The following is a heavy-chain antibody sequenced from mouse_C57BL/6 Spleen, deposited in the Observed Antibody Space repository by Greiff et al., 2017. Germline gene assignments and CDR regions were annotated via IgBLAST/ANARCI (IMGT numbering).Heavy chain of an antibody. D-gene: IGHD1-1*01. J-gene: IGHJ4*01. CDR3: ARGGIIYYYGSSLDY. Sequence: VQRVESGAELVKPGASVKISCKASGYAFSSYWMNWVKQRPGKGLEWIGQIYPGDGDTNYNGKFKGKATLTADKSSSTAYMQLSSLTSEDSAVYFCARGGIIYYYGSSLDYWGQGTSVTVSS. CDR2: IYPGDGDT. V-gene: IGHV1-80*01. CDR1: GYAFSSYW.